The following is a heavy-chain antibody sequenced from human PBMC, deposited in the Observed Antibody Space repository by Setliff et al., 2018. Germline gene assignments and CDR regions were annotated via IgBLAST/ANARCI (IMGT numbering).Heavy chain of an antibody. D-gene: IGHD1-26*01. V-gene: IGHV4-34*01. J-gene: IGHJ4*02. Sequence: PSETLSLTCAVYGGSFSGYYWSWIRQPPGKGLEWIGEINHSGSTNYNPSLKSRVTISVDTSKNQFSLKLSSETAADTAVYYCNSGSYVFDYWGQGTLVTVSS. CDR2: INHSGST. CDR3: NSGSYVFDY. CDR1: GGSFSGYY.